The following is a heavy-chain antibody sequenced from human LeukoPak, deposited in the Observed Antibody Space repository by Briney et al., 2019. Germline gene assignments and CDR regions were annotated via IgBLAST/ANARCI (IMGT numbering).Heavy chain of an antibody. V-gene: IGHV4-39*01. CDR2: MYYSGNT. CDR1: GGSISSTAYY. D-gene: IGHD2-2*01. Sequence: SETLSLTCTVSGGSISSTAYYWGWIRQPPGKGLEWIGSMYYSGNTYYNPSLKSRVTMSVDTPKNQFSLELTSVTAADTAMFYCARQVSYSTSLLGYYFDYWGQGILVTVSS. J-gene: IGHJ4*02. CDR3: ARQVSYSTSLLGYYFDY.